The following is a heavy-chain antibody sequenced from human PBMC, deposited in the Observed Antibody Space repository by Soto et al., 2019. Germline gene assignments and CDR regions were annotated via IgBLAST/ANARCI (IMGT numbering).Heavy chain of an antibody. V-gene: IGHV3-23*01. Sequence: DVQLLESGGGLVQPGGSLRLSCAASGFTFRSYAMSWVRQAPGKGLEWVSGISGSGISTHYADSVKGRFTVSRDNSKNTVYLQMNRLRAEDTAVYNCAKKPVRPDWYFDLWGRGTLVTVSS. J-gene: IGHJ2*01. CDR1: GFTFRSYA. CDR2: ISGSGIST. D-gene: IGHD6-6*01. CDR3: AKKPVRPDWYFDL.